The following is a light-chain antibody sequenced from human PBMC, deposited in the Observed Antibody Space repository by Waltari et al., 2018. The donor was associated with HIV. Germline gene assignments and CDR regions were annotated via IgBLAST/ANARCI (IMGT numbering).Light chain of an antibody. CDR2: LGS. CDR1: RSLLHTNGYNY. Sequence: IVMTQSPLSLPVTPGEPASISCRSSRSLLHTNGYNYLDWYLQKPGQSPQLLIYLGSNRASGVPDRVSGSGSGTDFTLKISRVEAEDVGIYYGMQALHTWTFGQGTKVEIK. V-gene: IGKV2-28*01. J-gene: IGKJ1*01. CDR3: MQALHTWT.